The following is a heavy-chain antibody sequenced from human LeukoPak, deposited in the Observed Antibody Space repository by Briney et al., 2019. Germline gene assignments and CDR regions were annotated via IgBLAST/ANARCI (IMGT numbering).Heavy chain of an antibody. CDR1: GGSFGGYY. V-gene: IGHV4-34*01. CDR2: INHSGST. Sequence: PSETLSLTCAVYGGSFGGYYWSWIRQPPGKGLEWIGEINHSGSTNSNPSLKSRITISIDTSNNQFSLKLSSVTAADAAGYYCGRGRKQWLVRGAYYFDYWGQGTLVTVSS. CDR3: GRGRKQWLVRGAYYFDY. J-gene: IGHJ4*02. D-gene: IGHD6-19*01.